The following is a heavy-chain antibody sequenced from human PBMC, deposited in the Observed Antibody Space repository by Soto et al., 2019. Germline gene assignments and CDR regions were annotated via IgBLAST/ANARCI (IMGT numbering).Heavy chain of an antibody. Sequence: QVQLVEYGGGVVQPGRSLRLSCAASGFTFNNYGMHWVRQAPGMGLEWVAVISSDGSNEYYGDSVKGRFTIYRDNSKVTLYLQMNSLRAEDTAVYYCARDREYSGDNWFDPWGQGTLVTVSS. V-gene: IGHV3-33*01. CDR1: GFTFNNYG. J-gene: IGHJ5*02. D-gene: IGHD2-21*01. CDR3: ARDREYSGDNWFDP. CDR2: ISSDGSNE.